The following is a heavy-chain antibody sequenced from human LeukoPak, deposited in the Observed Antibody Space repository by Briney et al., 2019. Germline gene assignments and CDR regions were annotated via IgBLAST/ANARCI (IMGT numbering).Heavy chain of an antibody. V-gene: IGHV1-69*04. CDR1: GYTFSDYY. CDR2: IIPILSIA. CDR3: ARVSSTTIDY. Sequence: SVKVSCKTSGYTFSDYYMHWVRQAPGQGLEWMGRIIPILSIANYAQKFQGRVTITADKSTSTAYMELSSLRSEDTAVYYCARVSSTTIDYWGQGTLVTVSS. D-gene: IGHD1-7*01. J-gene: IGHJ4*02.